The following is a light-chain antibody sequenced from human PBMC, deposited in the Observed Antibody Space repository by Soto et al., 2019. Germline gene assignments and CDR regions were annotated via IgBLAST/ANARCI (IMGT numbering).Light chain of an antibody. Sequence: SPGGRATLSCRASQTISNNLAWYQQKPGQAPRLLIYGASTRATGIPVRFSGSGSGTEFTLTISSLQSEDFAVYYCQQYNNWPPWTFGQGTKVDIK. CDR3: QQYNNWPPWT. J-gene: IGKJ1*01. CDR1: QTISNN. CDR2: GAS. V-gene: IGKV3-15*01.